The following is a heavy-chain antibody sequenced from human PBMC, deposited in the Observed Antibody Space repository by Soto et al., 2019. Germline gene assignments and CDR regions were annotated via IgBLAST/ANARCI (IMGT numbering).Heavy chain of an antibody. CDR3: ARVPRGLGARGTFDY. Sequence: AAVKVSCKASGYTFTGYYMHWVRQAPGQGLEWMGWINPNSGGTNYAQKFQGRVTMTRDTSISTAYMELSRLRSDDTAVYYCARVPRGLGARGTFDYWGQGSLVTVSS. J-gene: IGHJ4*02. V-gene: IGHV1-2*02. CDR2: INPNSGGT. CDR1: GYTFTGYY. D-gene: IGHD6-6*01.